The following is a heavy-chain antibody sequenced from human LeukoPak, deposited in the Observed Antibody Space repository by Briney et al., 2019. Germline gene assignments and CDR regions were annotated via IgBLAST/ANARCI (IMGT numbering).Heavy chain of an antibody. CDR3: ARRDDSSGYHKIFDY. V-gene: IGHV4-39*01. J-gene: IGHJ4*02. Sequence: SETLSLTCTVSCGSISSGPYYWGWIRPPPGKGLEWIGNIYYGENTYYNPSLKIRVTISIDTSKNQFYLKLSPLTAADTAVYYCARRDDSSGYHKIFDYWGPGTLVTVSS. CDR2: IYYGENT. CDR1: CGSISSGPYY. D-gene: IGHD3-22*01.